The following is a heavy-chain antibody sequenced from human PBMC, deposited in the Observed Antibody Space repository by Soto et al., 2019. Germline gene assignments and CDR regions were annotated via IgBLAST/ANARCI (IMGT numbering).Heavy chain of an antibody. Sequence: QVQLVQSGAEVKKPGSSVKVSCKASGCTFSSYAISWVRQAPGQGLEWMGGIIPIFGTANYAQKFQGRVTITADASTSTAYMELSSLRSEDTAVYYCARVRVRFLEWLGSEGWGQGTLVTVSS. CDR1: GCTFSSYA. V-gene: IGHV1-69*12. D-gene: IGHD3-3*01. CDR3: ARVRVRFLEWLGSEG. J-gene: IGHJ4*02. CDR2: IIPIFGTA.